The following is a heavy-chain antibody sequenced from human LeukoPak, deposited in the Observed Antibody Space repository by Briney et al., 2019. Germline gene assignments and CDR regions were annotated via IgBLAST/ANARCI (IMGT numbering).Heavy chain of an antibody. V-gene: IGHV3-49*03. CDR2: IRSKAYGGTT. Sequence: GESLRLSCTASGFTFGDYAMSWFRQAPGKGLEWVGFIRSKAYGGTTEYAASVKGRFTISRDDSKSIAYLQMNSLKTEDTAVYYCTRDWGTVTTANFDYWGQGTLVTVSS. J-gene: IGHJ4*02. D-gene: IGHD4-17*01. CDR1: GFTFGDYA. CDR3: TRDWGTVTTANFDY.